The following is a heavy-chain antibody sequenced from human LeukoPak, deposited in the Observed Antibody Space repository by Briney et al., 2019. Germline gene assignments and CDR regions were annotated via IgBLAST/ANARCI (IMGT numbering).Heavy chain of an antibody. J-gene: IGHJ4*02. V-gene: IGHV4-59*01. CDR3: ARNRQGVGAAPFDY. D-gene: IGHD1-26*01. CDR1: GGSISSYY. CDR2: IYYSGST. Sequence: SETLSLTCTVSGGSISSYYWSWIRQPPGKGLEWIGYIYYSGSTNYNPSLKSRVTISVDTSKNQFSLKLSSVTAADTAGYYCARNRQGVGAAPFDYWGQGTLVTVSS.